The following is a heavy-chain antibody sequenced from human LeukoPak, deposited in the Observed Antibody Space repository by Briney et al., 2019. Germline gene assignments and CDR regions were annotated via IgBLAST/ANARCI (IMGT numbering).Heavy chain of an antibody. V-gene: IGHV4-30-4*01. CDR3: ARDLLNEGNHLDY. Sequence: SETLSLTCTVSGGSLSSGDYYWSWIRQPPGKGLEWIGYIYYSGSTYYNPSLESRVTISVDTSKNQFSLKLSSVTAADTAVYYCARDLLNEGNHLDYWGQGTLVTVSS. CDR1: GGSLSSGDYY. CDR2: IYYSGST. J-gene: IGHJ4*02. D-gene: IGHD4-23*01.